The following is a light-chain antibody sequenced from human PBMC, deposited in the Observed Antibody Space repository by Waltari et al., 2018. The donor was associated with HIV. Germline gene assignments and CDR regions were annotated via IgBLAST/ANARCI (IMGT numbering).Light chain of an antibody. CDR1: SSNIGSYT. CDR3: AAWDDSLNGWV. J-gene: IGLJ3*02. CDR2: SNN. V-gene: IGLV1-44*01. Sequence: QSVLTQPPSASGTPGQRVTISCSGSSSNIGSYTVNWYQQLPGTAPKLLIYSNNQRPSGVPDRISGSKSGTSASLAISGLQSEDEADYYCAAWDDSLNGWVFGGGTKLTVL.